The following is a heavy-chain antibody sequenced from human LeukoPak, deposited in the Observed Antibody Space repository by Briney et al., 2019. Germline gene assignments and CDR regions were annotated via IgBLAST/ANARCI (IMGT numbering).Heavy chain of an antibody. Sequence: GALRLSCAASGFTVSSNYMSWVRQAPGKGLEWVSVIYSGGSTYYADSVKGRFTISRDNSKNTLYLQMNSLRAEDTAVYYCARKRGWAHADYWGQGTLVTVSS. CDR3: ARKRGWAHADY. CDR2: IYSGGST. J-gene: IGHJ4*02. D-gene: IGHD3-16*01. V-gene: IGHV3-53*01. CDR1: GFTVSSNY.